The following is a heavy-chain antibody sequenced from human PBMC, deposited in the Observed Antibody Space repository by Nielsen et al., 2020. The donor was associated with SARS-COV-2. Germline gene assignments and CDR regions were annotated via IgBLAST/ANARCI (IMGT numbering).Heavy chain of an antibody. V-gene: IGHV3-30-3*01. J-gene: IGHJ4*02. D-gene: IGHD4-17*01. CDR2: ILDDGSNA. Sequence: GGSLRLSCAASGFIFSKYGMHWVRQAPGKGLEWVAAILDDGSNAYSGDSVKGRFTISRNNAENSAYLQMNSLRAEDTGLYYCATDGQAFEYWGRGTLVSVSS. CDR1: GFIFSKYG. CDR3: ATDGQAFEY.